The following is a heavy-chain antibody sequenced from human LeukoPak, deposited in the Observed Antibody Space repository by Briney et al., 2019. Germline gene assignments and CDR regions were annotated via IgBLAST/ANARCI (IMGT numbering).Heavy chain of an antibody. D-gene: IGHD1-26*01. J-gene: IGHJ4*02. CDR2: ISSSGSTI. CDR3: ARRGGRPKVGALDY. Sequence: KPGRSLRLSCAASGFTFSDYYMSWIRQAPGKGLEWVSYISSSGSTIYYPDSVKGRFTMSRDNAKTSLYLQMNSLRAEDTAVYYCARRGGRPKVGALDYWGQGTLVTVSS. V-gene: IGHV3-11*01. CDR1: GFTFSDYY.